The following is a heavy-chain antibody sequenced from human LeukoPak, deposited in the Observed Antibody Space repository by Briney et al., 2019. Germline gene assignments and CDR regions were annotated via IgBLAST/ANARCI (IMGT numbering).Heavy chain of an antibody. CDR1: GFTFSSYE. J-gene: IGHJ5*02. Sequence: GGSLRLSCAASGFTFSSYEMNWVRQAPGKGLEWVSYISGSGSTRDNADSVKGRFTISRDNAKNTLYLQMNSLRAEDTAVYYCARPRGAAAGTFGFDPWGQGTLVTVSS. D-gene: IGHD6-13*01. CDR3: ARPRGAAAGTFGFDP. V-gene: IGHV3-48*03. CDR2: ISGSGSTR.